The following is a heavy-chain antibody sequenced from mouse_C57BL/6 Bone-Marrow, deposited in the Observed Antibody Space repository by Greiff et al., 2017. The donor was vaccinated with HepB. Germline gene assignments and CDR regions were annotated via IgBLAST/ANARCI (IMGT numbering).Heavy chain of an antibody. Sequence: EVQLQQSVAELVRPGASVKLSCTASGFNIKNTYMHWVKQRPEQGLEWIGRIDPANGNTKYDPKFQGKATITADTSSNTAYLQLSSLTSMDTAIYYCASRIQGYDADWYFDVWGTGTTVTVSS. D-gene: IGHD2-2*01. V-gene: IGHV14-3*01. CDR2: IDPANGNT. CDR3: ASRIQGYDADWYFDV. CDR1: GFNIKNTY. J-gene: IGHJ1*03.